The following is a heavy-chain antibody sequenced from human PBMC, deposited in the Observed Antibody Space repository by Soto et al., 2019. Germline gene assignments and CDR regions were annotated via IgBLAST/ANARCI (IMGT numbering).Heavy chain of an antibody. CDR3: ARDIRLQSGSYGSGSYCFDY. J-gene: IGHJ4*02. CDR1: GFTFNSYW. D-gene: IGHD3-10*01. CDR2: IKQDGSEK. V-gene: IGHV3-7*01. Sequence: GGSLRLSCSASGFTFNSYWMSWVRQAPGKGLEWVASIKQDGSEKYYVDSVKGRFTISRDNAKNSLYLQMNSLRAEDTAVYYCARDIRLQSGSYGSGSYCFDYWGQGTLVTVSS.